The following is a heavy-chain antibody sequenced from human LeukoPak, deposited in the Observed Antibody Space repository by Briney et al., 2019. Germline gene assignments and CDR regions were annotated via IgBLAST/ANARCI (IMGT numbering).Heavy chain of an antibody. CDR3: AKGAYYHGSGRYFDY. V-gene: IGHV3-23*01. J-gene: IGHJ4*02. CDR2: ISGSGGAT. CDR1: GFTFSSYA. D-gene: IGHD3-10*01. Sequence: GGSLRLSCAASGFTFSSYAMNWVRQAPGKGLEWVSAISGSGGATYYADSVKGRFTMSRDNSKNTLYLQMNSLRAEDTAVYYCAKGAYYHGSGRYFDYWGQGTLATVSS.